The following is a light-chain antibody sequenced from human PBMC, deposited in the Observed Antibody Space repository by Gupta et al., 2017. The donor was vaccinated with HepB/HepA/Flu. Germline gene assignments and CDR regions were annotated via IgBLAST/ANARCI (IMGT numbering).Light chain of an antibody. CDR3: QSYDSSLSLVV. CDR2: GNS. J-gene: IGLJ2*01. CDR1: SSNIGAGYD. V-gene: IGLV1-40*01. Sequence: QSVLTQPPSVSGAPGQSVTISCTGRSSNIGAGYDVHWYQQLPGTAPKLLIYGNSNRPSGVPDRFSGSKSGTSASLAITGLQAEDEADYYCQSYDSSLSLVVFGGGTKLTVL.